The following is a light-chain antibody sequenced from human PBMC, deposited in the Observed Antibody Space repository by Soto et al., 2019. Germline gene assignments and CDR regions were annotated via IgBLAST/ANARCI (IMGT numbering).Light chain of an antibody. V-gene: IGKV3-20*01. CDR2: GAS. CDR3: QQYGSSPLT. CDR1: QSGWSSY. Sequence: EIVLTQSPGTLSLSPGERATLSCRASQSGWSSYLAWHQQKPGQAPRLLIYGASSRATGIPDRFSGSGSGTDFTLTISRLEPEDFAVYYCQQYGSSPLTFGGGTKVEIK. J-gene: IGKJ4*01.